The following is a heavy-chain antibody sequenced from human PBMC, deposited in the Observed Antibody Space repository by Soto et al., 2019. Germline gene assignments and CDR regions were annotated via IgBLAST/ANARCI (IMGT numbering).Heavy chain of an antibody. J-gene: IGHJ6*02. CDR3: ARHTAGSLAHFGMDV. CDR1: GGSISSSNYY. D-gene: IGHD3-10*01. Sequence: QVQLQESGPGLVKPSETLSLPCTVSGGSISSSNYYWGWIRQPPGKGLEWIGSIYYSGSTYYNPSLKSRVTMSVDTSKNQFSLNLNSVTAADTAVYYCARHTAGSLAHFGMDVWGQGTTVTVSS. V-gene: IGHV4-39*01. CDR2: IYYSGST.